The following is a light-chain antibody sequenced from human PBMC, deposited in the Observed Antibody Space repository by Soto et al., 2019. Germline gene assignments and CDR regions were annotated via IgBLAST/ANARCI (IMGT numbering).Light chain of an antibody. J-gene: IGKJ1*01. CDR1: QSVSSY. V-gene: IGKV3-11*01. Sequence: EIVLTQSPATLSLSPGERATLSCRASQSVSSYLAWYQQKPGQAPRLLIYDASNRATGIPARFSGSGSGTDFTLTIISLEPEDCAVYYCQQRSNWPPWTFGQGTKVEIK. CDR3: QQRSNWPPWT. CDR2: DAS.